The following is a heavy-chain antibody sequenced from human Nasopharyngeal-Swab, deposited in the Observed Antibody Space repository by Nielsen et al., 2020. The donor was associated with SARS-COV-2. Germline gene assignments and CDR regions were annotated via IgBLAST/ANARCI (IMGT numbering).Heavy chain of an antibody. CDR1: GFTFDDYA. J-gene: IGHJ5*02. CDR2: ISWNSGSI. CDR3: AKGDTSSGWYSWFDP. D-gene: IGHD6-19*01. Sequence: SLRLSCAASGFTFDDYAMHWVRQAPGKGLEWVSGISWNSGSIGYADSVKGRFTISRDNAKNSLYLQMNSLRAEDTALYYCAKGDTSSGWYSWFDPWGQGTLVTVSS. V-gene: IGHV3-9*01.